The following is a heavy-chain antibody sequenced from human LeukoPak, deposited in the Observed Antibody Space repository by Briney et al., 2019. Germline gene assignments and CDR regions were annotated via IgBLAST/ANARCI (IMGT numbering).Heavy chain of an antibody. CDR2: IYYSGST. CDR1: GGSISSSSYY. Sequence: SETLSLTCTVSGGSISSSSYYWGWFRQPPGKGLEWIGSIYYSGSTYYNPSLKSRVTISVDTSKNQFSLKLSSVTAADTAVYYCARDFGGYYDSSGFMGDAFDIWGQGTMVTVSS. D-gene: IGHD3-22*01. J-gene: IGHJ3*02. CDR3: ARDFGGYYDSSGFMGDAFDI. V-gene: IGHV4-39*07.